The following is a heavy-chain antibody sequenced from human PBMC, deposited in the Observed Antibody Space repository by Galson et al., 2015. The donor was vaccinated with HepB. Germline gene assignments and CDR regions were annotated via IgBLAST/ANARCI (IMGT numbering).Heavy chain of an antibody. Sequence: SLRLSCAASRFTFSSFGMHWVRQAPGKGLEWVAVIWYDGSSKYYADSVKGRFTISRDNSRNTLYLHMNSLRAEDTAVYYCAGADCGGDCYTDYWGPGTLVTVSS. CDR1: RFTFSSFG. J-gene: IGHJ4*02. D-gene: IGHD2-21*02. CDR3: AGADCGGDCYTDY. CDR2: IWYDGSSK. V-gene: IGHV3-33*08.